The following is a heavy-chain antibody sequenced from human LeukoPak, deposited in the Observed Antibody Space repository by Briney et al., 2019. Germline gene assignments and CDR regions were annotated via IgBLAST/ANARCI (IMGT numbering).Heavy chain of an antibody. V-gene: IGHV4-38-2*02. Sequence: SETLSLTCTVSGYSITSGYYWGWIRQPPGKGLEWIGSIYHSGSTHYNPSLKSRVTMSVDTSKNQVSLKLSSVTAADTAVYYCARGKHIVVVVAATRWFDPWGQGTLVTVSS. CDR1: GYSITSGYY. CDR2: IYHSGST. CDR3: ARGKHIVVVVAATRWFDP. J-gene: IGHJ5*02. D-gene: IGHD2-15*01.